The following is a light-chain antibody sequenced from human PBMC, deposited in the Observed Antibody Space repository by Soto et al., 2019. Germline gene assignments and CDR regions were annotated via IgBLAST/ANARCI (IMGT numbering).Light chain of an antibody. Sequence: EIVMTQSPATLSVSPGERATLSCRASQSVSSNLAWYQQKPGQAPRLLIYGASTRATGIPARFSGIGSGTECTLTISSLQSEDFAVYYCQQYNNWPTLTFGQGTKVDIK. CDR1: QSVSSN. CDR2: GAS. V-gene: IGKV3-15*01. J-gene: IGKJ1*01. CDR3: QQYNNWPTLT.